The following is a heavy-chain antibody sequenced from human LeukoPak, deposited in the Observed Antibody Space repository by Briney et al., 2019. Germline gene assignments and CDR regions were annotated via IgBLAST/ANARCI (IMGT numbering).Heavy chain of an antibody. J-gene: IGHJ4*02. CDR1: GGSFSGYY. Sequence: SETLSLTCAVYGGSFSGYYWSWIRQPPGKGLEWIGEINHSGSTNYNPSLKSRLTISVDTSKNQFSLKLSSVTAEDTAVYYCARRAGAYSHPYDYWGQGTLVTVSS. V-gene: IGHV4-34*01. CDR3: ARRAGAYSHPYDY. CDR2: INHSGST. D-gene: IGHD4/OR15-4a*01.